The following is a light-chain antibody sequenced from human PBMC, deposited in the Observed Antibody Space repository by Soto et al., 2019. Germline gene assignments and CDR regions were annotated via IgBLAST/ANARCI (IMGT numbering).Light chain of an antibody. CDR3: QQYNNWPPWK. CDR1: QSVSSS. J-gene: IGKJ1*01. CDR2: GAS. Sequence: EIVMTQSPATLSVSPGERATLSFMASQSVSSSLAWYQQKPGQAPRLLIYGASTRATGIPARFSGSGSGTEFTLTISSLQSEDFAAYYCQQYNNWPPWKFGQGTKVDIK. V-gene: IGKV3D-15*01.